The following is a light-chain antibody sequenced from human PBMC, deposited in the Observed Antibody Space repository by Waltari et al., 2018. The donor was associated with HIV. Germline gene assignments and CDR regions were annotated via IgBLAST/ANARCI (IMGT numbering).Light chain of an antibody. CDR2: GVS. Sequence: EIVMTQSPAPLSVSPGERATLSCRASQSFSSDLAWYQHKPGQAPRLLIYGVSTRATGIPARFSGSGSGTEFTLTISSLQSEDFAVYYCQQYNNWPLSFGQGTKLEIK. V-gene: IGKV3-15*01. J-gene: IGKJ2*01. CDR1: QSFSSD. CDR3: QQYNNWPLS.